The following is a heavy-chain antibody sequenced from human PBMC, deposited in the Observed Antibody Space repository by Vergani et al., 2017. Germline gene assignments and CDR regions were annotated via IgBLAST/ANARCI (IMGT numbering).Heavy chain of an antibody. Sequence: QVQLQQWGAGLLKPSETLSLTCAVYGGSFSGYYWSWIRQPPGKGLEWIGEINHSGSTNYNPSLKSRVTISVDTSKNQFSLKLSSVTAADTAVYYCARDNALTGIWDYYYYYMDVWGKGP. J-gene: IGHJ6*03. CDR1: GGSFSGYY. D-gene: IGHD7-27*01. CDR2: INHSGST. CDR3: ARDNALTGIWDYYYYYMDV. V-gene: IGHV4-34*01.